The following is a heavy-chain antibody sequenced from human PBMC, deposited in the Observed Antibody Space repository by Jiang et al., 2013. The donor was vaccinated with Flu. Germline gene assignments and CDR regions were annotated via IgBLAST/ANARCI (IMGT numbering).Heavy chain of an antibody. CDR1: GDSVSSNSAA. J-gene: IGHJ4*02. CDR3: ARTNDGLLDY. D-gene: IGHD1-1*01. V-gene: IGHV6-1*01. Sequence: SLTCAISGDSVSSNSAAWNWIRQSPSRGLEWLGRTYYRSKWYNGYTVSVKSRIRINPDTSKNQLSLQLNSVTPEDTAVYYCARTNDGLLDYWGQGTLVTVSS. CDR2: TYYRSKWYN.